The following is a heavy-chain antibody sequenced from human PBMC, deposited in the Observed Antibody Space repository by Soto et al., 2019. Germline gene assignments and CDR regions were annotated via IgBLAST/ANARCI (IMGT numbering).Heavy chain of an antibody. CDR2: IAGNGRDT. CDR3: AKGSAAARPYYLDY. Sequence: EVQLLESGGGLAQPGGSLRLSCAASGFSFSSYVMSWVRQSPGKGLEWEWISAIAGNGRDTYEAGSVKGRFTVSRDNTKNTLYLQMNSLRAEDTAVYYCAKGSAAARPYYLDYWGQGALVTVSS. V-gene: IGHV3-23*01. J-gene: IGHJ4*02. D-gene: IGHD2-2*01. CDR1: GFSFSSYV.